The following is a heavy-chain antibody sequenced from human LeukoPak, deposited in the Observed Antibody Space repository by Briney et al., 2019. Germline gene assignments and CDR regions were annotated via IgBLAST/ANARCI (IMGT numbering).Heavy chain of an antibody. Sequence: SETLSLTCAVYGGSFSGYYWSRIRQPPGKGLEWIGEINHSGSTNYNPSLKSRVTISVDTSKNQFSLKLSSVTAADTAVYYCARDCSGGIGQYYFDYWGQGTLVTVSS. CDR1: GGSFSGYY. CDR2: INHSGST. D-gene: IGHD2-15*01. CDR3: ARDCSGGIGQYYFDY. V-gene: IGHV4-34*01. J-gene: IGHJ4*02.